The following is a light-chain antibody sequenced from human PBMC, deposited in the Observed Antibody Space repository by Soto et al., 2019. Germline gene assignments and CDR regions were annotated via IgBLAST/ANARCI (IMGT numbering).Light chain of an antibody. CDR2: DVS. J-gene: IGLJ1*01. CDR1: SSDVGGYNY. V-gene: IGLV2-14*01. Sequence: QSVLTQPASVSGSPGQSITISCIGTSSDVGGYNYVPWYQQHPGKAPKLMIYDVSNRPSGVSNRFSGSKSGNTASLTISGLQAEDEADYYCSSYTSSSTYVFGTGTKVTVL. CDR3: SSYTSSSTYV.